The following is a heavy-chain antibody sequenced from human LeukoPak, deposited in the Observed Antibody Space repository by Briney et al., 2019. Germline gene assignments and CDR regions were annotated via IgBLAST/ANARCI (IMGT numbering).Heavy chain of an antibody. D-gene: IGHD5-12*01. Sequence: ASVKVSCKASGYTFTSYDINWVRQAPGQGLEWMGWMNPNSGNTGYAQKFQGRVTMTRNTSISTAYMELSSLRSEDTAVYYCTRDSSGYDPYFDYWGQGTLVTVSS. CDR1: GYTFTSYD. CDR3: TRDSSGYDPYFDY. V-gene: IGHV1-8*01. CDR2: MNPNSGNT. J-gene: IGHJ4*02.